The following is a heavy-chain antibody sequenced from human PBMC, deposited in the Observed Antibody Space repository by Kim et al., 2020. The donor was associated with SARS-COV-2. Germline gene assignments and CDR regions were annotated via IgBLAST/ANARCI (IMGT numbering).Heavy chain of an antibody. CDR3: AIHQQLMS. CDR2: IIDSDGRT. CDR1: GFNFNIYV. Sequence: GGSLRLSCAGSGFNFNIYVLSWVRQAPGKGLEWVSSIIDSDGRTYYADAAKGRFTISRDNSKNTLYLQINNLRAEDTAIYYCAIHQQLMSWGPGTLVTVS. V-gene: IGHV3-23*01. D-gene: IGHD1-1*01. J-gene: IGHJ5*02.